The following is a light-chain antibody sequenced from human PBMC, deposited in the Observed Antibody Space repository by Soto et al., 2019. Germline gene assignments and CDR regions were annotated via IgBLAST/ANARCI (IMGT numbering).Light chain of an antibody. J-gene: IGKJ4*01. Sequence: EIVLTQSPATLSLSPGERATLSCRASQSVSSYLAWYQQKPGQAPRLLIYDAPNRAPGIPARFSGSGSGTDFTLNISSLEPEDFAVYYCQQRSNWPLTFGGGTKVEIK. CDR3: QQRSNWPLT. V-gene: IGKV3-11*01. CDR2: DAP. CDR1: QSVSSY.